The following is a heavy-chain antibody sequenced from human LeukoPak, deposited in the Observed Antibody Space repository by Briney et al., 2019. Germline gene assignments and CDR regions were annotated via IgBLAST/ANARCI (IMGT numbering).Heavy chain of an antibody. V-gene: IGHV1-2*02. CDR3: ARDRITGTVREGVGFDP. J-gene: IGHJ5*02. D-gene: IGHD1-20*01. CDR1: GYTFTGYY. CDR2: INPNSGGT. Sequence: GASVKVSCKASGYTFTGYYMHWVRQAPGQGLEWMGWINPNSGGTNYAQKFQGRVTMTRDTSISTAYMELSRLRSDDTAVNYCARDRITGTVREGVGFDPWGQGTLVTVSS.